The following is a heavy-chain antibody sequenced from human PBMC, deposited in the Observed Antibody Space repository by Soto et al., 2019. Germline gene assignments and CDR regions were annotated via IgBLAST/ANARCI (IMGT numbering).Heavy chain of an antibody. CDR2: ISGSGGST. CDR1: GFTFSSYA. J-gene: IGHJ6*02. CDR3: AKDSLPHYYYGMYV. Sequence: GGSLRLSCAASGFTFSSYAMSWVRQAPGKGLEWVSAISGSGGSTYYADSVKGRFTIPRDNSKNTLYLQMNSLRAEDTAVYYCAKDSLPHYYYGMYVWGQGTTVTVSS. V-gene: IGHV3-23*01.